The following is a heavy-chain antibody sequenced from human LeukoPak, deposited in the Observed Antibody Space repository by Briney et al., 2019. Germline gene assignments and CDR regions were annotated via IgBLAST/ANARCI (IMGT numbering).Heavy chain of an antibody. CDR2: TYYRSKWFN. V-gene: IGHV6-1*01. CDR3: ARVRSYCGGDCYYFDY. Sequence: SQTLSLTCAISGDSVSSSSAAWNWLRQSPSRGLEWLGRTYYRSKWFNDYAVSVKSRITINPDTSKNQFSLQLNSVTPEDTALYYCARVRSYCGGDCYYFDYWGQGTLVTVSS. J-gene: IGHJ4*02. D-gene: IGHD2-21*02. CDR1: GDSVSSSSAA.